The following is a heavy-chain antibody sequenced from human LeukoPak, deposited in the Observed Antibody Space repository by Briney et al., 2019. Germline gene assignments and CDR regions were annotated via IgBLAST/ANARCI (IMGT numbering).Heavy chain of an antibody. D-gene: IGHD3-10*01. V-gene: IGHV3-20*04. CDR3: ARGSTMVSDY. Sequence: GGSLRLSCAASGFTFDDYGMSWVRQVAGQGLEWVSGIDWNGASTGYAASVKGRFTISRDNAKKSLYLQMNSLRAEDTALYYCARGSTMVSDYWGQGTLVTVSS. J-gene: IGHJ4*02. CDR2: IDWNGAST. CDR1: GFTFDDYG.